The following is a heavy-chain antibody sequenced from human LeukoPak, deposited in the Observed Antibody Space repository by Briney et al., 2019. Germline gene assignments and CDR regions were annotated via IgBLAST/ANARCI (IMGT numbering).Heavy chain of an antibody. V-gene: IGHV3-11*01. CDR3: ARSQWNPGKTTQTT. J-gene: IGHJ5*02. Sequence: GGSLRLSCAGSGFIFSDFYMSWIRQAPGKGLEWVSLIYSSSDYIYYADSVKGRFTISRDNAKNSLYLQMNSLRAEDTAVYYCARSQWNPGKTTQTTWGQGTLVTGSS. CDR2: IYSSSDYI. D-gene: IGHD1-1*01. CDR1: GFIFSDFY.